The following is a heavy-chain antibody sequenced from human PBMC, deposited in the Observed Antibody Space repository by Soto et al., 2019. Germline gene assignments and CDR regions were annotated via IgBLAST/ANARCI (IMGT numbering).Heavy chain of an antibody. CDR2: IGSNGDAV. CDR1: GFIFSNYG. CDR3: ARAAPYGYDY. J-gene: IGHJ4*02. Sequence: GGSLRLSCAASGFIFSNYGMNWVRQAPGKRLEWISYIGSNGDAVHYIDFVRGRFIISRDNARNSLYLRLNSLRDEDTAVYFCARAAPYGYDYWGQGTLVTVSS. D-gene: IGHD4-17*01. V-gene: IGHV3-48*02.